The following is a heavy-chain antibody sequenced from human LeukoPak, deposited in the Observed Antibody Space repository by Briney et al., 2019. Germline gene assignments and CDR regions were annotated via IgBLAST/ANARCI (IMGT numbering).Heavy chain of an antibody. CDR3: ARSPNSITIFGVDLYATPYYFDY. J-gene: IGHJ4*02. CDR1: GYTFTGYY. Sequence: GASVKVSCKASGYTFTGYYMHWVRQAPGQGLEWMGRINPNSGGTNYAQKFQGRVTMTRDTSISTAYMELSRLRSDDTAVYCCARSPNSITIFGVDLYATPYYFDYWGQGTLVTVSS. V-gene: IGHV1-2*06. CDR2: INPNSGGT. D-gene: IGHD3-3*01.